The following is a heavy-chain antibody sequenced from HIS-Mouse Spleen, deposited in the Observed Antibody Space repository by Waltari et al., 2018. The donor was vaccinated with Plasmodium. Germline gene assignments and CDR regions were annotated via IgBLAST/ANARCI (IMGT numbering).Heavy chain of an antibody. CDR2: INHSGST. CDR1: GGSFSGYY. CDR3: ARLVVVASKDSY. D-gene: IGHD2-15*01. J-gene: IGHJ4*02. Sequence: QVQLQQWGEGLLKPSETLSLTCAVYGGSFSGYYWGWSRQPPGQGLEWIGEINHSGSTNYNPSLKSRVTISVDTSKNQFCRKLSSVTAADTAVYYCARLVVVASKDSYWGQGTLVTVSS. V-gene: IGHV4-34*01.